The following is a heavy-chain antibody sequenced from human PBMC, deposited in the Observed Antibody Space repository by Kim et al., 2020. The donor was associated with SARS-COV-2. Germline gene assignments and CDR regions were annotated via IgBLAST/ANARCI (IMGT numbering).Heavy chain of an antibody. D-gene: IGHD4-4*01. V-gene: IGHV3-33*01. Sequence: GGSLRLSCAASGFTFSSYGMHWVRQAPGKGLEWVAVIWYDGSNKYYADSVKGRFTISRDNSKNTLYLQMNSLRAEDTAVYYCARDRLETWYYSDNNWFDPWGQGTLVTVSS. CDR3: ARDRLETWYYSDNNWFDP. CDR2: IWYDGSNK. J-gene: IGHJ5*02. CDR1: GFTFSSYG.